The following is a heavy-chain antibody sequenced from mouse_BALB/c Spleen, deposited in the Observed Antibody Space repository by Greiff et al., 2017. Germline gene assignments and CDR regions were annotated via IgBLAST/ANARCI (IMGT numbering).Heavy chain of an antibody. D-gene: IGHD2-14*01. CDR2: ISYSGST. Sequence: DVKLVESGPSLVKPSQTLSLTCSVTGDSITSGYWNWIRKFPGNKLEYMGYISYSGSTYYNPSLKSRISITRDTSKNQYYLQLNSVTTEDTATYYCARGKVPLWYFDVWGAGTTVTVSS. CDR1: GDSITSGY. J-gene: IGHJ1*01. CDR3: ARGKVPLWYFDV. V-gene: IGHV3-8*02.